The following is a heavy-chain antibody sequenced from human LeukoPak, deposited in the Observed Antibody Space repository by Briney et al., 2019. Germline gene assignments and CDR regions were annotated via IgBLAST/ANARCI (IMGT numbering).Heavy chain of an antibody. J-gene: IGHJ4*02. V-gene: IGHV3-23*01. CDR3: ARDSKIPQHPLDY. CDR1: EFPFSRYA. D-gene: IGHD2-2*02. Sequence: GGSLRLSCAASEFPFSRYALSGARQAPRTGLEWVSALSGSGGSTYYADSVKGRFTNSRDNSKNTLYLQMNSLRAEDTAVYYCARDSKIPQHPLDYWGQGTLVTVSS. CDR2: LSGSGGST.